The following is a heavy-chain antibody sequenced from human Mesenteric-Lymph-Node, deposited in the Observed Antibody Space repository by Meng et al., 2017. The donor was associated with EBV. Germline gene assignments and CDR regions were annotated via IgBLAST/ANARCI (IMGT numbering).Heavy chain of an antibody. CDR3: ARDRGLERNDGIDY. Sequence: QVQLVRSGVEVNKPGASVKVTCKASGYTFSAYGISWVRQAPGQGLEWMGGIIPIFGTANYAQKFQGRVTITADKSTSTAYMELSSLRSEDTAVYYCARDRGLERNDGIDYWGQGTLVTVSS. V-gene: IGHV1-69*06. D-gene: IGHD1-1*01. CDR1: GYTFSAYG. CDR2: IIPIFGTA. J-gene: IGHJ4*02.